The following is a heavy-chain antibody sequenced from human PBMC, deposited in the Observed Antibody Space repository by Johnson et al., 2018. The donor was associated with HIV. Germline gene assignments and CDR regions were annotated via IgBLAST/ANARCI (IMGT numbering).Heavy chain of an antibody. CDR3: ARDRFVAFYYDPGAVEI. D-gene: IGHD3-22*01. V-gene: IGHV3-30-3*01. CDR1: GFTFSSYA. CDR2: ISYDGSNK. Sequence: QVQLVESGGGVVQPGRSLRLSCAASGFTFSSYAMHWVRQAPGKGLEWVAVISYDGSNKYYADSVKGRFTISRDNSKNTLYLQMNSLRAEDTAVEYCARDRFVAFYYDPGAVEIWGQGTMVTVSS. J-gene: IGHJ3*02.